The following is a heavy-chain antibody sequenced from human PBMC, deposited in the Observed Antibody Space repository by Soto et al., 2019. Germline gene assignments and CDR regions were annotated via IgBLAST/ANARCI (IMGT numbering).Heavy chain of an antibody. CDR1: GFTFSSYS. V-gene: IGHV3-21*01. J-gene: IGHJ6*02. D-gene: IGHD2-2*02. CDR3: ARDYCSSTSCYRYYYYGMDV. Sequence: GSLRLSCAASGFTFSSYSMNWVRQAPGKGLEWVSSISSSSSYIYYADSVKGRFTISRDNAKNSLYLQMNSLRAEDTAVYYCARDYCSSTSCYRYYYYGMDVWGQGTTVTVSS. CDR2: ISSSSSYI.